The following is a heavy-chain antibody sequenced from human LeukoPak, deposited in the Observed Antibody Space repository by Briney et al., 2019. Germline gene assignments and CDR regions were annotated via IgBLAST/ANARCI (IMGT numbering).Heavy chain of an antibody. V-gene: IGHV3-21*01. J-gene: IGHJ4*02. CDR1: GFTFSNYA. CDR3: TRVSYADGGYFDY. Sequence: GGSLRLSCAASGFTFSNYAMTWVRQAPGKGLEWVSSISRSTNYTYYAASVKGRFTISRDNAKNSLYLQMTSLTAEDTAVYYCTRVSYADGGYFDYWGQGTLVTVSS. D-gene: IGHD3-16*01. CDR2: ISRSTNYT.